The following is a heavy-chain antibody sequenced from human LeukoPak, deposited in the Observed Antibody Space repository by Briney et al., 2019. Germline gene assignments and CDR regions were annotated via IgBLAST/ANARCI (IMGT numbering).Heavy chain of an antibody. CDR3: AREAFSSSAYFDY. J-gene: IGHJ4*02. D-gene: IGHD6-13*01. CDR1: GASIRNYY. CDR2: IYNSGST. Sequence: SETLSPTCTVSGASIRNYYWGWIRQPPGKGLEWIGYIYNSGSTNYSPSLKSRVSISIDVSKSQFSLQLSSVTAADTAVYYCAREAFSSSAYFDYWGRGTLVTVSS. V-gene: IGHV4-59*01.